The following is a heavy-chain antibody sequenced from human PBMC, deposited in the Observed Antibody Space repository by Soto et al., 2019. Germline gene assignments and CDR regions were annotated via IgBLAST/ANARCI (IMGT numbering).Heavy chain of an antibody. CDR1: GGSFDGYY. Sequence: PSETLSLTCALYGGSFDGYYWSWVRQSPGKGLEWIGEIHHSGRTKYNPSLKSRVSLSVDTSTKHFSLRLTSVTAADRGVYYCARGVDSWSGYLFWGQGTPVTLSS. D-gene: IGHD3-3*01. CDR3: ARGVDSWSGYLF. J-gene: IGHJ4*02. CDR2: IHHSGRT. V-gene: IGHV4-34*01.